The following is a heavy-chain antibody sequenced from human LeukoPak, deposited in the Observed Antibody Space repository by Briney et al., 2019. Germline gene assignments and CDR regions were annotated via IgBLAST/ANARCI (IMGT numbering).Heavy chain of an antibody. Sequence: PSETLSLTCAVYGGSFSGYYWRWLRQPPGKGGEGRGEINHSESTNYNPSLKSRATISVDPSKNQCSRKLSSGTAADTAVYYCARVRVYSGYDWRKYSVYYMDVWGKGTTVTVSS. CDR2: INHSEST. J-gene: IGHJ6*03. V-gene: IGHV4-34*01. CDR1: GGSFSGYY. CDR3: ARVRVYSGYDWRKYSVYYMDV. D-gene: IGHD5-12*01.